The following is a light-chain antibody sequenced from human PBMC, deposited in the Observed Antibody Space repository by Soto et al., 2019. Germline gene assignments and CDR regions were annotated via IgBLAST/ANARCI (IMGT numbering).Light chain of an antibody. Sequence: IQMTQSPSSLSASVEEKETNTCRASQSISSYLNWYQQKPGKAPKLLIYAASSLQSGVPSRFSGSGSGTDFTLTISSLQPEDFATYYCQQSYSTPRTFGQGTKVDIK. J-gene: IGKJ1*01. CDR1: QSISSY. V-gene: IGKV1-39*01. CDR3: QQSYSTPRT. CDR2: AAS.